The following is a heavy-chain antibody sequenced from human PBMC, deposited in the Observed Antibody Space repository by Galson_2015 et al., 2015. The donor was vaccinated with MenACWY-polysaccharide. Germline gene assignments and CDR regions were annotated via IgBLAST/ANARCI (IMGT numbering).Heavy chain of an antibody. CDR1: GFTFSDYY. CDR3: ARMVISWYAFDI. V-gene: IGHV3-11*01. J-gene: IGHJ3*02. D-gene: IGHD2/OR15-2a*01. Sequence: YLRLSCAASGFTFSDYYMSWFRQAPGKGLEWVSYISNSGSNIYYADSEKGRFTISRDNAKNSLFLQMTSLRAEDTAVYYCARMVISWYAFDIWGQGTMVTVSS. CDR2: ISNSGSNI.